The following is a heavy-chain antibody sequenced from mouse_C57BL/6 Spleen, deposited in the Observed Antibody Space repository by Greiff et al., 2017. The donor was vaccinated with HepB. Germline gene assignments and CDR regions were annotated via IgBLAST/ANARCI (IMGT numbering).Heavy chain of an antibody. V-gene: IGHV7-3*01. D-gene: IGHD2-5*01. CDR2: IRNKANGYTT. Sequence: EVNVVESGGGLVQPGGSLSLSCAASGFTFTDYYMSWVRQPPGKALEWLGFIRNKANGYTTEYSASVKGRFTISRDNSQSILYLQMNALRAEDSATYYCARSSHSNRFDYWGQGTTLTVSS. CDR3: ARSSHSNRFDY. J-gene: IGHJ2*01. CDR1: GFTFTDYY.